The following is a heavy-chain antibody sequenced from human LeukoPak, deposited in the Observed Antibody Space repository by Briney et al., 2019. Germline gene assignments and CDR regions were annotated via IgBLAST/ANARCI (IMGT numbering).Heavy chain of an antibody. J-gene: IGHJ4*02. CDR3: AKRRYSSGWSPIDY. CDR1: GFTFSNYG. D-gene: IGHD6-19*01. CDR2: ISGSGGST. V-gene: IGHV3-23*01. Sequence: GGSLRLSCAASGFTFSNYGMHWVRQAPGKGLEWVSAISGSGGSTYYADSVKGRFTISRDNSKNTLYLQMNSLRAEDTAVYYCAKRRYSSGWSPIDYWGQGTLVTVSS.